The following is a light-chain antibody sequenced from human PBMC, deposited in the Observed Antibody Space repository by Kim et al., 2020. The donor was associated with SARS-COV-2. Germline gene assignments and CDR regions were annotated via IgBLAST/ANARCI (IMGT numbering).Light chain of an antibody. V-gene: IGLV3-1*01. CDR3: QAWDTSTVV. J-gene: IGLJ2*01. Sequence: SYELTQPPSMSVSPGQTASITCSGEKLGDKYACWYQQKPGQSPVLVIYGDTKRPSGIPERFSGSNSGNTATLTISGTQAMDEADYYCQAWDTSTVVFGGG. CDR2: GDT. CDR1: KLGDKY.